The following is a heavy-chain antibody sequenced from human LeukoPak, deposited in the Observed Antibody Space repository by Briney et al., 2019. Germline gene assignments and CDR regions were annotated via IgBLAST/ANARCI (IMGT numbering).Heavy chain of an antibody. CDR2: IYYSGST. Sequence: SETLSLTCTVSGGSISSYYWSWIRQPPGKGLEWIGYIYYSGSTNYNPSLKSRVTISVDTSKNQFSLKLSPVTAADTAVYYCARVWVRSGGSCYDPWGQGTLVTVSS. CDR1: GGSISSYY. D-gene: IGHD2-15*01. CDR3: ARVWVRSGGSCYDP. V-gene: IGHV4-59*01. J-gene: IGHJ5*02.